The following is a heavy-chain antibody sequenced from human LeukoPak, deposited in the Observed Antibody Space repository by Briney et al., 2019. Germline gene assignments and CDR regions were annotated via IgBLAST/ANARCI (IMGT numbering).Heavy chain of an antibody. CDR3: AKDATMVRGVADFIDY. CDR1: GFTFSSYG. CDR2: IWYDGSNK. V-gene: IGHV3-33*06. J-gene: IGHJ4*02. D-gene: IGHD3-10*01. Sequence: GRSLRLSCAASGFTFSSYGMHWVRQAPGKGLEWVAVIWYDGSNKYYADSVKGRFTISRDNSKNTLYLQVNSLRAEDTAVYYCAKDATMVRGVADFIDYWGQGTLVTVSS.